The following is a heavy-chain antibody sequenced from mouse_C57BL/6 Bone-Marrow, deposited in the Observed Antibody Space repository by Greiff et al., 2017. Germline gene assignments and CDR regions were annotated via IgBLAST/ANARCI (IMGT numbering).Heavy chain of an antibody. Sequence: VQLQQPGAELVRPGSSVKLSCKASGYTFTSYWMHWVKQRPIQGLEWIGNIDPSDSETHYNQKFKDKATLTVDKSSSTAYMQLSSLTSEDSAVYYCARFGEKDGYYFDYWGQGTTLTVSS. V-gene: IGHV1-52*01. CDR2: IDPSDSET. CDR1: GYTFTSYW. D-gene: IGHD2-3*01. CDR3: ARFGEKDGYYFDY. J-gene: IGHJ2*01.